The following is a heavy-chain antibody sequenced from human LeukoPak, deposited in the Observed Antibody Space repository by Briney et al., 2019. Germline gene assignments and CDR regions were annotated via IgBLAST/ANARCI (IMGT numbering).Heavy chain of an antibody. CDR2: IYYSGST. CDR1: GGSISSYY. Sequence: SQTLSLTCSVSGGSISSYYWSWIRQPPGKGLEWIGYIYYSGSTNYNPSLKSRVTISVDTSKNQFSLKLSSVTAADTAVYYCARDDRKTGRDYWGQGTMVTVSS. D-gene: IGHD7-27*01. V-gene: IGHV4-59*01. CDR3: ARDDRKTGRDY. J-gene: IGHJ4*02.